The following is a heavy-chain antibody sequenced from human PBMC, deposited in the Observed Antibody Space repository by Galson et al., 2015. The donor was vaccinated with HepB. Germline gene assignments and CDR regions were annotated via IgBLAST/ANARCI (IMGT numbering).Heavy chain of an antibody. CDR1: GFTFSSYG. D-gene: IGHD2-15*01. J-gene: IGHJ3*02. CDR3: AKDGCHSSCPFPLDALDI. Sequence: SLRLSCAASGFTFSSYGMHWVRQAPGKGLEWVAVISYDGSNKYYADSVKGRFTISRDNSKNTLYLQMNSLRAEDTAVYYCAKDGCHSSCPFPLDALDIWGQGTMVTVSS. V-gene: IGHV3-30*18. CDR2: ISYDGSNK.